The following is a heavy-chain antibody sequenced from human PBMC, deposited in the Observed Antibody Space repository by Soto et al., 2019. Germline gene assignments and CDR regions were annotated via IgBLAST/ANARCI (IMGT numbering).Heavy chain of an antibody. D-gene: IGHD3-3*01. CDR2: INKNGGST. CDR3: AKRPSYDSAN. CDR1: GFTFSSYS. Sequence: GGSLRLSCAAAGFTFSSYSMHWIRQEKGKGLEWVSSINKNGGSTFYADSVKGRFTISRDNSKDTLYLQMNSLRAEDTALYYCAKRPSYDSANWGQGPLVPVS. V-gene: IGHV3-23*01. J-gene: IGHJ4*02.